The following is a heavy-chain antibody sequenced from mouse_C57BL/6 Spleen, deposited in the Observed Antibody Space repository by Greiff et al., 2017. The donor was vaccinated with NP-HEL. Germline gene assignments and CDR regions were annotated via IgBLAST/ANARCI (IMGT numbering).Heavy chain of an antibody. CDR2: ISYDGSN. V-gene: IGHV3-6*01. Sequence: EVKLQESGPGLVKPSQSLSLTCSVTGYSITSGYYWNWIRQFPGNKLEWMGYISYDGSNNYNPSLKNRISITRDTSKNQFFLKLNSVTTEDTATYYCARDYYGSPLNFDVWGTGTTVTVSS. D-gene: IGHD1-1*01. CDR1: GYSITSGYY. CDR3: ARDYYGSPLNFDV. J-gene: IGHJ1*03.